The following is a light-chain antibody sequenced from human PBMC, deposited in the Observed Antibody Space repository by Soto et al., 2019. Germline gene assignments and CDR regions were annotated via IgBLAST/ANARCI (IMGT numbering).Light chain of an antibody. CDR3: QQSYSTPIT. J-gene: IGKJ5*01. CDR1: QSVSSRY. V-gene: IGKV3-20*01. Sequence: ELTQSPCTLSLSQGERPTLSGTASQSVSSRYLAWYQQKPGQAPSLLIYGASSRATGIPDRCSGSGSGKDFTLTISSLQPEDFATYYCQQSYSTPITFGQGTRLEIK. CDR2: GAS.